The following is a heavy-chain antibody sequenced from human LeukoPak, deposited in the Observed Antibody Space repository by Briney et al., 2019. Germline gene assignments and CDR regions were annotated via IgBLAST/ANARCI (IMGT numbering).Heavy chain of an antibody. CDR3: ARDNRIAARPRSSAFDI. J-gene: IGHJ3*02. CDR1: GGSISSYY. D-gene: IGHD6-6*01. Sequence: SETLSLTCTVSGGSISSYYWSWIRQPAGKGLEWIGRIYTSGSTNYNPSLKSRVTMSVDTSKNQFSLKLSSVTAADTAVYYCARDNRIAARPRSSAFDIWGQGTMVTVSS. CDR2: IYTSGST. V-gene: IGHV4-4*07.